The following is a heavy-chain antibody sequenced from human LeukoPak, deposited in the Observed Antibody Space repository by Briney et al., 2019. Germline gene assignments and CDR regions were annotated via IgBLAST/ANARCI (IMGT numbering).Heavy chain of an antibody. D-gene: IGHD3-22*01. Sequence: SQTLSLTCAISGDSVSSNSAAWNWIRQSPSRGLEWLGRTYYRSKWYNDYAVSVKSRITINPDTSKNQFSLQLNSVTPEDTAVYYCARESPNYDSSGYRYLAFDYWGQGTLVTVSS. CDR1: GDSVSSNSAA. V-gene: IGHV6-1*01. CDR2: TYYRSKWYN. CDR3: ARESPNYDSSGYRYLAFDY. J-gene: IGHJ4*02.